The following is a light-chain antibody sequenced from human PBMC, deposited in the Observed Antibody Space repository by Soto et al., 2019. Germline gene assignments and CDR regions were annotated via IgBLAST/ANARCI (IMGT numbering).Light chain of an antibody. J-gene: IGKJ1*01. CDR3: QQYGTSPRT. Sequence: EIVLTQSPGTLSLSPGERATLSCRASQSVRSSYLAWYQQKRGQAPRLLIYGVSNRATGIPDRFSGSGSGTDFILTSSILESEDFAVYYCQQYGTSPRTFGEGNKVEIK. CDR2: GVS. V-gene: IGKV3-20*01. CDR1: QSVRSSY.